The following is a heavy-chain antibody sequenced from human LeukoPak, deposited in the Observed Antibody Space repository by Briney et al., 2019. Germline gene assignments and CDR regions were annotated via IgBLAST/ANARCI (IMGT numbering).Heavy chain of an antibody. CDR1: GYTFTGYY. V-gene: IGHV1-2*06. J-gene: IGHJ4*02. CDR2: INPNSGGT. D-gene: IGHD5-24*01. CDR3: ATNGGRWLQLQVEYFDY. Sequence: ASVKVSCKASGYTFTGYYMHWVRQAPGQGLEWMGRINPNSGGTNYAQKFQGRVTMTRDTSISTAYMELSSLRSEDTAVYYCATNGGRWLQLQVEYFDYWGQGTLVTVSS.